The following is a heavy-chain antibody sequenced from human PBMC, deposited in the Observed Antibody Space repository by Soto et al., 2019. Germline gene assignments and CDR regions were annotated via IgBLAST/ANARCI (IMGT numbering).Heavy chain of an antibody. D-gene: IGHD1-1*01. V-gene: IGHV3-7*03. J-gene: IGHJ4*02. CDR3: LSFWTDS. Sequence: GGSLRLSCAASGFTFSNYWMNWVRQAPGKGLEWVANIKEDGSEVNYVDSVKGRFTISRDNARNSVYLQMNSLRADDTAVYYCLSFWTDSWGQGTLVTVSS. CDR2: IKEDGSEV. CDR1: GFTFSNYW.